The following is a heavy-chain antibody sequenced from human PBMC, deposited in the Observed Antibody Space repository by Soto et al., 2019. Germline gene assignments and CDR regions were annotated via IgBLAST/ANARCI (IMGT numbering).Heavy chain of an antibody. CDR1: GFTFSSYA. Sequence: EVQLLESGGGLVQPGGSLRLSCAASGFTFSSYAMSWVRQAPGKGLEWVSAISGSGGSTYYADSVKGRFTISRDNSKNTLYLQMNSLRAEDTAVYYWAKQTLSAMAPFDYWGQGTLVTVSS. J-gene: IGHJ4*02. D-gene: IGHD5-18*01. CDR2: ISGSGGST. CDR3: AKQTLSAMAPFDY. V-gene: IGHV3-23*01.